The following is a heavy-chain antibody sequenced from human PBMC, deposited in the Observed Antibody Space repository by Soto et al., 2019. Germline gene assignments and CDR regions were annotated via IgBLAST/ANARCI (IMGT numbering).Heavy chain of an antibody. D-gene: IGHD3-16*01. CDR1: GFTFSSYE. CDR3: ARELMSAFDI. CDR2: ISSSGSTI. J-gene: IGHJ3*02. V-gene: IGHV3-48*03. Sequence: GGSLRLSCAASGFTFSSYEMNWVRQAPGKGLEWVSYISSSGSTIYYADSVKGRFNSSRDNAKNSLYLQMNSLRAEDTAVYYCARELMSAFDIWGQGTMVTVSS.